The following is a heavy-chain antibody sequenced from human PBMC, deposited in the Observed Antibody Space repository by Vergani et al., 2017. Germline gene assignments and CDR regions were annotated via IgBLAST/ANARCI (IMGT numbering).Heavy chain of an antibody. D-gene: IGHD6-13*01. Sequence: EVQLLESGGGLVQPGGSLRLSCAASGFTFSRYAMSWVRQAPGKGLEWVADISGSGGSTYYADSVTGRLTISRDNSKNTLYLPMNSLRAEDTAVYYCARGEREVAAAGTTIFDYWGQGTLVTVSS. CDR1: GFTFSRYA. J-gene: IGHJ4*02. CDR3: ARGEREVAAAGTTIFDY. CDR2: ISGSGGST. V-gene: IGHV3-23*01.